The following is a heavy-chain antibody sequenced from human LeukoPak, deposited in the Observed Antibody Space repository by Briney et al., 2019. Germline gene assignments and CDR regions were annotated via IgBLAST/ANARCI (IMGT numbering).Heavy chain of an antibody. CDR3: AKDLKLFVARIALDY. J-gene: IGHJ4*02. V-gene: IGHV3-23*01. Sequence: PGGSLRHSCAVSGFTFRSYAMSWVRQAPGKGLEWVSGISGSGDSTYYTDSVKGRFTISRDNSKNTLYLQMSSLRAEDTAVYYCAKDLKLFVARIALDYWGQGTLVTVSS. CDR1: GFTFRSYA. CDR2: ISGSGDST. D-gene: IGHD3-10*01.